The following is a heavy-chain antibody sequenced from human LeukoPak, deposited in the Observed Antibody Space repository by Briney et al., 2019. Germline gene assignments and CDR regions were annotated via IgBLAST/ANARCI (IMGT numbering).Heavy chain of an antibody. CDR3: AGAFYSGSYYGFDY. V-gene: IGHV1-58*02. J-gene: IGHJ4*02. CDR1: GFTFTSSA. D-gene: IGHD1-26*01. Sequence: SVKVSCKASGFTFTSSAMQWVRQARGQCLEWIGWIVVGSGNTNYAQKFQERVTITRDMSTSTAYMELSSLRSEDTAVYYCAGAFYSGSYYGFDYWGQGTLVTVSS. CDR2: IVVGSGNT.